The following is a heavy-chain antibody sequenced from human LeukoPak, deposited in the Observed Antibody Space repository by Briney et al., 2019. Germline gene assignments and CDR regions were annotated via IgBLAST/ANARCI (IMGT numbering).Heavy chain of an antibody. CDR1: GFTFSSSA. V-gene: IGHV3-23*01. Sequence: PVRSLRLSCAASGFTFSSSAMSGARQATGKELEWVSAISGRGGSTYYADSVKGGFTISRDNSKNTLYLQMNSLRAEDTAVYYCASRKSIGGNSGLMGYWGQGTLVTVSS. CDR3: ASRKSIGGNSGLMGY. J-gene: IGHJ4*02. CDR2: ISGRGGST. D-gene: IGHD4-23*01.